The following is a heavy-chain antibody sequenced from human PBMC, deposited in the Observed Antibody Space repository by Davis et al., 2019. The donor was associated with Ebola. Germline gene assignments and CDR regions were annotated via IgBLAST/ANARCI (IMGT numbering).Heavy chain of an antibody. J-gene: IGHJ6*02. Sequence: AASVKVSCKASGGTFSSYAISWVRQAPGQGLEWMGWINPNSGGTNYAQKFQGWVTMTRDTSISTAYMELSRLRSDDTAVYYCARDLSADYYGMDVWGQGTTVTVSS. CDR1: GGTFSSYA. CDR2: INPNSGGT. CDR3: ARDLSADYYGMDV. V-gene: IGHV1-2*04. D-gene: IGHD3-16*02.